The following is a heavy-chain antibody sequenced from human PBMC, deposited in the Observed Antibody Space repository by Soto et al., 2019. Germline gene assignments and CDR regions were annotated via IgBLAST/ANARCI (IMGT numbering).Heavy chain of an antibody. D-gene: IGHD2-8*01. CDR1: GFSFSTYA. V-gene: IGHV3-23*01. CDR2: ISGSGSAT. CDR3: ANDIKGTWTNVIYDS. Sequence: EVQLLESGGSLVQPGGSLRLSCAASGFSFSTYAMGWVRQAPGKGLEWVSAISGSGSATYYADPVKGRFTISRDNSKDTLYLQMNSLRAGDTAVYYCANDIKGTWTNVIYDSWGQGSLVTVSS. J-gene: IGHJ4*02.